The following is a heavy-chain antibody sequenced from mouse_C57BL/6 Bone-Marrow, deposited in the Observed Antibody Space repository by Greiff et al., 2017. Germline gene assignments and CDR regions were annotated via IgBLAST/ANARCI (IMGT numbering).Heavy chain of an antibody. Sequence: EVQLQQSGAELVRPGASVKLSCTASGFNIKDYYMHWVKQRPEQGLEWIGRIDPEDGATEYAPKFQGKATMTADTSSNTAYLQLSSLTSEDTAVSYCLPSSYWYFDVWGTGTTVTVSS. CDR3: LPSSYWYFDV. CDR1: GFNIKDYY. D-gene: IGHD2-10*02. V-gene: IGHV14-1*01. J-gene: IGHJ1*03. CDR2: IDPEDGAT.